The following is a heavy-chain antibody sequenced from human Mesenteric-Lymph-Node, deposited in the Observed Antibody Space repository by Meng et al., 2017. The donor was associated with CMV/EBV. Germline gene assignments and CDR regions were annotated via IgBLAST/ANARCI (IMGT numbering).Heavy chain of an antibody. CDR2: TRNRRYNGTT. D-gene: IGHD4-11*01. CDR1: GFSFSTYE. J-gene: IGHJ4*02. Sequence: GGPLRLPCAASGFSFSTYEMKWVRQTPGKGLEWLGLTRNRRYNGTTEYAASVKGRFTISRDDSKRIAYLQMNSLKTEDTAVYYCIGGAYNFWGRGTLVTVSS. CDR3: IGGAYNF. V-gene: IGHV3-49*04.